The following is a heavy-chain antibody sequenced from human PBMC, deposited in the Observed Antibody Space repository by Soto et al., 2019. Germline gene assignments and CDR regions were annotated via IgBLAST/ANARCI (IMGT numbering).Heavy chain of an antibody. D-gene: IGHD1-1*01. Sequence: GALVKVSCKASGYTFTSCGFNWVRQAPGQGLEWMGWVSAYNDNTNYAQKLQGRVTMTIDTSTSTGYMELRSLRSDDTAVYYCARGQLQSDFDYWGQGTLVTVSS. CDR1: GYTFTSCG. V-gene: IGHV1-18*04. J-gene: IGHJ4*02. CDR2: VSAYNDNT. CDR3: ARGQLQSDFDY.